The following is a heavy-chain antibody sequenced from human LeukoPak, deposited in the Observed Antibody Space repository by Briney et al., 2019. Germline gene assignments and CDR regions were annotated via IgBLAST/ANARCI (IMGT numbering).Heavy chain of an antibody. CDR2: IYYSGST. D-gene: IGHD3-10*01. CDR1: GGSISSSSYY. V-gene: IGHV4-39*07. Sequence: SETLSLTCTVSGGSISSSSYYWGWIRQPPGKGLEWIGSIYYSGSTYYNPSLKSRVTISVDTSKNQFSLKLSSVTAADTAVYYCARDRDYGSETFDPWGQGTLVTVSS. J-gene: IGHJ5*02. CDR3: ARDRDYGSETFDP.